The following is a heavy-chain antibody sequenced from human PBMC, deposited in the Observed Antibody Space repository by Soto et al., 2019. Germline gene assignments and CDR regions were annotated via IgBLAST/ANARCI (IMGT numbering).Heavy chain of an antibody. CDR1: GGSISSTNHY. Sequence: QLQLQESGPGLVKPSETLSLTCTVSGGSISSTNHYWGWIRQPPGKGLEWFGSVYYTGSAHYNPSRESRVTISVDTSQKQFSLNLKSVTAADTAIYYCARHEGGSDGDWFDPWGQGILVTVSS. CDR3: ARHEGGSDGDWFDP. D-gene: IGHD3-16*01. V-gene: IGHV4-39*01. CDR2: VYYTGSA. J-gene: IGHJ5*02.